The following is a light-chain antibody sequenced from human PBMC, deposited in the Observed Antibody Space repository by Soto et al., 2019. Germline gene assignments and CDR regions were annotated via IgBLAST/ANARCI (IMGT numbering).Light chain of an antibody. CDR2: GAS. V-gene: IGKV3-20*01. CDR1: ESISRDY. CDR3: QQYGGVPYT. Sequence: EIVLTQSPGTLSLSPGQRATLSCRASESISRDYLAWYQQRLGQAPRLLIYGASSGATGIPDRFSGSGSGTDFTLTISSLEPADFAIYYCQQYGGVPYTFGQGTKLEIK. J-gene: IGKJ2*01.